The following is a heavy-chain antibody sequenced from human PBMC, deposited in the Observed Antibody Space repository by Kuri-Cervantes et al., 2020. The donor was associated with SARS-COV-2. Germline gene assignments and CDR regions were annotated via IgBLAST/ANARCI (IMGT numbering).Heavy chain of an antibody. J-gene: IGHJ6*02. D-gene: IGHD3-3*01. CDR1: GFTFSSYS. V-gene: IGHV3-48*01. CDR3: ARDRSRITIFGVVTRYGMDV. Sequence: GESLKISCAASGFTFSSYSMNWVRQAPGKGLEWVSPISSSSSTIYYADSVKGRFTISRDNAKNSLYLQMNSLRAEDTAVYYCARDRSRITIFGVVTRYGMDVWGQGTTVTVSS. CDR2: ISSSSSTI.